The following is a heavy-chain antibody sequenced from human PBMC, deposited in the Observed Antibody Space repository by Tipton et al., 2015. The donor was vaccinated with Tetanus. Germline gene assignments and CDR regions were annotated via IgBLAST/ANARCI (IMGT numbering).Heavy chain of an antibody. CDR3: ARASHFQWERVRLDY. J-gene: IGHJ4*02. CDR1: GGSISSYY. D-gene: IGHD1-1*01. Sequence: LRLSCTVSGGSISSYYWSWIRQSAAMGLEWIGRINTSGSSDYNPSLKGRVTMSIDTSGNRFSLDPTSVTAADTAIYYRARASHFQWERVRLDYWGQGLRVTVSS. CDR2: INTSGSS. V-gene: IGHV4-4*07.